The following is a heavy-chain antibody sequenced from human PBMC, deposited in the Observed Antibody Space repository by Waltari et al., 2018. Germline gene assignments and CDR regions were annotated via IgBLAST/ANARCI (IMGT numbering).Heavy chain of an antibody. V-gene: IGHV3-7*01. CDR2: IKKDGSET. J-gene: IGHJ4*02. D-gene: IGHD3-9*01. CDR3: VRSSQVLRYFDV. Sequence: EVRLVESGGDVVQRGGSLRLTGVAPESTVRPFWMTWVRQAPGRGLEWVAHIKKDGSETYYGDSVKGRFTISRDNARNSVSLHMTELRVEDTAVYYCVRSSQVLRYFDVWGQGTLVTV. CDR1: ESTVRPFW.